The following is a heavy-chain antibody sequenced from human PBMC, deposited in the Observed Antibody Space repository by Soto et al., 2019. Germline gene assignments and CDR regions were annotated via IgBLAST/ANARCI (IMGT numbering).Heavy chain of an antibody. CDR1: GFTFSSYS. D-gene: IGHD3-10*01. V-gene: IGHV3-48*02. J-gene: IGHJ4*02. CDR2: ISSSSSTI. CDR3: ARGVGGNFDYYGSGSAYYFDY. Sequence: EVQLVESGGGLVQPGGSLRLSCAASGFTFSSYSMNWVRQAPGKGLEWVSYISSSSSTIYYADSVKGRFTISRDNAKNSLYLQMNSLRDEDTAVYYCARGVGGNFDYYGSGSAYYFDYWGQGTLVTVSS.